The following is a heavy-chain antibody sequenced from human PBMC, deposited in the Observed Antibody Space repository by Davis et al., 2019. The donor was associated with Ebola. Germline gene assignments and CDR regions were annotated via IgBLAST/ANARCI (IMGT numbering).Heavy chain of an antibody. J-gene: IGHJ4*02. D-gene: IGHD2-15*01. CDR3: SRHLGYCSGGSCYPEYYFDY. CDR1: GGSISNNNYY. CDR2: IHYSGNT. Sequence: PSETLSLTCTVSGGSISNNNYYWGWTRQPPGKGLEWIGSIHYSGNTYYDASLKSRVNMSIDRSKNQMSLKLTSVTAADTAVYYCSRHLGYCSGGSCYPEYYFDYWGQGTLVTVSS. V-gene: IGHV4-39*01.